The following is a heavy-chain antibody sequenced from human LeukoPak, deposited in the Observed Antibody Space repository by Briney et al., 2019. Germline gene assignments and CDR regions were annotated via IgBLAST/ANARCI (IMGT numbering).Heavy chain of an antibody. CDR3: ARDGLLWFGESPGTFQH. Sequence: SGGSPRLSCAASGFTFSTYWMSWVRQAPGKGLEWVSSISSSSSYIYYADSVKGRFTISRDNAKNSLYLQMNSLRAEDTAVYYCARDGLLWFGESPGTFQHWGQGTLVTVSS. CDR2: ISSSSSYI. V-gene: IGHV3-21*01. CDR1: GFTFSTYW. D-gene: IGHD3-10*01. J-gene: IGHJ1*01.